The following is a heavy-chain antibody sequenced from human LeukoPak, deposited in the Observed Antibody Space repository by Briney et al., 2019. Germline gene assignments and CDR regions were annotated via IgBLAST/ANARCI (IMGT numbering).Heavy chain of an antibody. Sequence: ASVKVSCKASGYTFTGYYMHWVRQAPGQGLEWMGRINPNSGGTNYAQKFQGRVTMTRDTSISTAYMELSRLGSDDTAVYYCARDKEAMIVVATRLFDYWGQGTLVTVSS. CDR2: INPNSGGT. D-gene: IGHD3-22*01. CDR1: GYTFTGYY. V-gene: IGHV1-2*06. CDR3: ARDKEAMIVVATRLFDY. J-gene: IGHJ4*02.